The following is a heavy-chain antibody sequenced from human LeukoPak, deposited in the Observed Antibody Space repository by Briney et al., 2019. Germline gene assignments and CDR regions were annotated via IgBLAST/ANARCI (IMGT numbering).Heavy chain of an antibody. V-gene: IGHV4-39*01. CDR3: ARGSRRLADFHY. Sequence: PSETLSLTCTVSGDSISSSDYYWGWIRQPPGKGLGWIGTISYSGSTYYNPSLHSRVTISVDTSKNQFSLELSSVTAADTAVYYCARGSRRLADFHYWGQGTLVTVSS. CDR2: ISYSGST. J-gene: IGHJ4*02. D-gene: IGHD1-26*01. CDR1: GDSISSSDYY.